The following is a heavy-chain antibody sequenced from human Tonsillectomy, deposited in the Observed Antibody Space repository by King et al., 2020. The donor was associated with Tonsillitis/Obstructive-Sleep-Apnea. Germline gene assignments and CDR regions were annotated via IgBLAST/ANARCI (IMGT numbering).Heavy chain of an antibody. CDR1: GGSISSSRYY. CDR3: ARVVVVPAAAADYFDY. D-gene: IGHD2-2*01. V-gene: IGHV4-39*01. CDR2: IYYSGST. J-gene: IGHJ4*02. Sequence: QLQESGPGLVKPSETLSLTCTVSGGSISSSRYYWGCIRQPPGKGLEWIGSIYYSGSTYYNPSLNSRVTIFVATSKNQFSLKLSSVTAADTAVYYCARVVVVPAAAADYFDYWGQGTLVTVSS.